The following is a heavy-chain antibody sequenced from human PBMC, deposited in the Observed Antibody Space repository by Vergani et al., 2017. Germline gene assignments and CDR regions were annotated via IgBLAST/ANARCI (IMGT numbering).Heavy chain of an antibody. CDR3: ARDSTGYSSSWYYGGFDP. J-gene: IGHJ5*02. CDR1: GFTFSSYG. V-gene: IGHV3-30*03. Sequence: QVQLVESGGGVVQPGRSLRLSCAASGFTFSSYGMHWVRQAPGKGLEWVAVISYDGSNKYYADSVKGRFTISRDNSKNTLYLQMNSLRAEDTAVYYCARDSTGYSSSWYYGGFDPWDQGTLVTVSS. CDR2: ISYDGSNK. D-gene: IGHD6-13*01.